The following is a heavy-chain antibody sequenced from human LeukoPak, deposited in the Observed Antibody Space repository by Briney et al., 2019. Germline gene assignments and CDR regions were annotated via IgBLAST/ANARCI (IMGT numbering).Heavy chain of an antibody. V-gene: IGHV4-34*01. CDR3: ARLAYSSSPWFDY. CDR1: GGSFSGYY. D-gene: IGHD6-6*01. Sequence: SETLSLTCAVYGGSFSGYYWSWIRQPPGKGLEWIGEINHSGSTNYNPSLKSRVTISVDTSENQFSLKLSSVTAADTAVYYCARLAYSSSPWFDYWGQGTLVTVSS. CDR2: INHSGST. J-gene: IGHJ4*02.